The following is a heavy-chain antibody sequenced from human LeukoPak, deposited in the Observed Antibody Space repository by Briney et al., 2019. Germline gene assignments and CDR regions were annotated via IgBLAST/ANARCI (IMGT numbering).Heavy chain of an antibody. CDR2: IIPILGIA. CDR1: GGTFSSYA. V-gene: IGHV1-69*04. D-gene: IGHD1-26*01. J-gene: IGHJ3*02. CDR3: ASRGRIVGATTDAFDI. Sequence: GASVKVSCNASGGTFSSYAISWVRQAPGQGLEWMGRIIPILGIANYAQKFQGRVTITADKSTSTAYMELSSLRSEDTAVYYCASRGRIVGATTDAFDIWGQGTMVTVSS.